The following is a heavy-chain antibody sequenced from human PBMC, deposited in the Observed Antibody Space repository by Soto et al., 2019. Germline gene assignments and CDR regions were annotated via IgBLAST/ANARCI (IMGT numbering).Heavy chain of an antibody. D-gene: IGHD2-8*01. V-gene: IGHV1-69*01. Sequence: QVQLVQSGAEVTKPGSSVKVSCKASGGTFSSYSINWVRQAPGQGLEWMGGIIPFFGTTSYAQKFQGRVTITADASTSTVYMELSSLTSEDTALYYCSTSVYCTFTTCYYYYGLDVWGQGTTVTVSS. CDR2: IIPFFGTT. CDR1: GGTFSSYS. CDR3: STSVYCTFTTCYYYYGLDV. J-gene: IGHJ6*02.